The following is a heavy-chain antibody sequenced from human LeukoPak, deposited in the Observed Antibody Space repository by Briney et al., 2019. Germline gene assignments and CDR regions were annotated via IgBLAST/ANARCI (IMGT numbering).Heavy chain of an antibody. CDR1: GFIFSSYA. D-gene: IGHD3-22*01. Sequence: GGSLRLSRAASGFIFSSYAMTWVRQAPGKGLEWVSRISMTGGSTYYADSVKGRFTLSRDNSKSTLLLQMKNLGAEDTAVYYCAKDLVEYDSSGYYSYWGQGTLVTVSS. CDR3: AKDLVEYDSSGYYSY. J-gene: IGHJ4*02. CDR2: ISMTGGST. V-gene: IGHV3-23*01.